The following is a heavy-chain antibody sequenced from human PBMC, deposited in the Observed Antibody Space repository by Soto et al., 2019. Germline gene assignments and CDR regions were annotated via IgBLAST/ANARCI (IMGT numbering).Heavy chain of an antibody. CDR2: IIPIFGTA. V-gene: IGHV1-69*01. D-gene: IGHD2-15*01. CDR1: GGTFSSYA. Sequence: QGQLVQSGAEVKKPGSSVKVSCKASGGTFSSYAISWVRQAPGQGLEWMGGIIPIFGTANYAQKFQGRVTITAYASTNTAYIELSSLRSEDTAVYYCPRSREDCSGGSCHDYWGQGTLVTVSS. CDR3: PRSREDCSGGSCHDY. J-gene: IGHJ4*02.